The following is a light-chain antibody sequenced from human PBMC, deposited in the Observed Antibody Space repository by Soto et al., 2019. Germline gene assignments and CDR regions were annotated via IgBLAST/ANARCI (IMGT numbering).Light chain of an antibody. CDR3: CSYAGSSTVV. V-gene: IGLV2-23*01. CDR2: EGS. J-gene: IGLJ2*01. CDR1: SSDVGSYNL. Sequence: QSALTQPASVSGSPGQSITISCTGTSSDVGSYNLVSWYQQHPGKAPKLMIYEGSKRLSGVSNRFSGSKSGNTASLTISGLQADDEADYYCCSYAGSSTVVFGGGTKLTVL.